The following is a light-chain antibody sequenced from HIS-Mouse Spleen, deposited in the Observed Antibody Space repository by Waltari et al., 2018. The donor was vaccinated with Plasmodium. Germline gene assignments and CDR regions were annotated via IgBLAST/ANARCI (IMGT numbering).Light chain of an antibody. Sequence: DIQMTQSPFSLSASVVDRVAITCHASQDISNYLNWYQQKPGKAPKLLIYDASNLETGVPSRFSGSGSGTDFTFTISSLQPEDIATYYCQQYDNLPPLFTFGPGTKVDIK. V-gene: IGKV1-33*01. CDR3: QQYDNLPPLFT. CDR2: DAS. CDR1: QDISNY. J-gene: IGKJ3*01.